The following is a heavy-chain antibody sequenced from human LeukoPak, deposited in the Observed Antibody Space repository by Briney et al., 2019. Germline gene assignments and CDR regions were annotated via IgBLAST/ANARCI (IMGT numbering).Heavy chain of an antibody. Sequence: SETLSLTCTVSGGSISSGLYYWNWIRQPAGKALEWIGRIYTSGNTNYNPALKSRVTISVDTSKNQFSLKLSSVTAADTAVYYCARGVIAAGGNDFDYWGQGTLVTVSS. D-gene: IGHD6-13*01. V-gene: IGHV4-61*02. CDR2: IYTSGNT. CDR3: ARGVIAAGGNDFDY. CDR1: GGSISSGLYY. J-gene: IGHJ4*02.